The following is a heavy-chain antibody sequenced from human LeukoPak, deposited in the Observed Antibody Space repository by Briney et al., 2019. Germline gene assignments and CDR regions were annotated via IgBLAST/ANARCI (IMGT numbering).Heavy chain of an antibody. D-gene: IGHD3-16*01. Sequence: PSETLSLTCTVSGGSTSSDYWSWIRQSPGKGLEWVGYVYNSGDTGKNPSLKSRVTILLDTSKNQCSLKLTSVSAADTAVYYCARLKLGAYFDLWGRGNLVTVSS. J-gene: IGHJ2*01. CDR1: GGSTSSDY. CDR2: VYNSGDT. CDR3: ARLKLGAYFDL. V-gene: IGHV4-59*08.